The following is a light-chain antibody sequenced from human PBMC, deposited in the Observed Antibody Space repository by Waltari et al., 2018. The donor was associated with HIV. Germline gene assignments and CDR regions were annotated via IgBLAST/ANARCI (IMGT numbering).Light chain of an antibody. CDR3: VAWDDGLSGPV. V-gene: IGLV1-47*01. CDR2: RTN. J-gene: IGLJ3*02. CDR1: SSNIGSNY. Sequence: QSVLTQPPSASGTPGQRVTISCSGSSSNIGSNYVYWYQQLPGTAPKLLIYRTNQRPSGVPDRFSGSKSGTSASLAITGLRSEDEADYYCVAWDDGLSGPVFGGGTKLTVL.